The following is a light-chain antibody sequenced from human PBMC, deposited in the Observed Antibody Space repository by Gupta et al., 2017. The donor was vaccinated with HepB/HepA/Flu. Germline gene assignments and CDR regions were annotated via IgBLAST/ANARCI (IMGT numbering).Light chain of an antibody. CDR1: QSISSY. CDR3: QQSHSTPFT. J-gene: IGKJ3*01. CDR2: AAS. Sequence: DIQMTQSPSSLSASVGDRVTITCRASQSISSYLNWYQQKPGKAPKLLIYAASRLQSGVPSRFSSSGSGTDFTLTISMLQPEDFATYYCQQSHSTPFTFGHGTKVDIK. V-gene: IGKV1-39*01.